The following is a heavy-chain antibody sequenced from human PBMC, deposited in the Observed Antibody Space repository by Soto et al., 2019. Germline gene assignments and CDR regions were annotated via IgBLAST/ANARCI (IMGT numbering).Heavy chain of an antibody. CDR1: GYTFTSYY. D-gene: IGHD6-19*01. J-gene: IGHJ6*02. V-gene: IGHV1-46*01. CDR3: ARVLAVAGHYYYYYGMDV. Sequence: ASVKVSCKASGYTFTSYYMHWVRQAPGQGLEWMGIINPSGGSTSYAQKFQGRVTMTRDTSTSTVYMELSSLRSEDTAVYYCARVLAVAGHYYYYYGMDVWGQGTTVTVSS. CDR2: INPSGGST.